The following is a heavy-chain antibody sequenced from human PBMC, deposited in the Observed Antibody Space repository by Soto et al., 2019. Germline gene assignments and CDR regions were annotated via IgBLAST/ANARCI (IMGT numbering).Heavy chain of an antibody. CDR2: IYPSDSRT. V-gene: IGHV5-51*01. J-gene: IGHJ4*02. CDR1: EYNFIGYW. CDR3: ARQDGNALFFSDY. Sequence: PGESLKISCKGSEYNFIGYWIAWVRQMPGKGLEWMGIIYPSDSRTIYSPSFQGQVTISADKSINTAYLQWSSLKASDTAMYYCARQDGNALFFSDYWGQGALVTVSS. D-gene: IGHD2-2*01.